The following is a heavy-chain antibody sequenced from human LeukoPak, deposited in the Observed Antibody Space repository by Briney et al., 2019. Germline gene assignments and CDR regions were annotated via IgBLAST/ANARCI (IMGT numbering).Heavy chain of an antibody. CDR2: IYYSGST. V-gene: IGHV4-39*07. CDR3: ARDDIVVVPAANIYYYYGMDV. J-gene: IGHJ6*02. Sequence: SQTLSLTCTVSGGSFSSSNYYWGWIRQPPGKGLEWIGSIYYSGSTYYNPSLKSRVTISVDTSKNQFSLKLSSVTAADTAVYYCARDDIVVVPAANIYYYYGMDVWGQGTTVTVSS. D-gene: IGHD2-2*01. CDR1: GGSFSSSNYY.